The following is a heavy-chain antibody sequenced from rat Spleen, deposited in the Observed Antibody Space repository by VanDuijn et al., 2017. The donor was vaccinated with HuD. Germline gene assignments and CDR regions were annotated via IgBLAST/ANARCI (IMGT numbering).Heavy chain of an antibody. CDR1: AFSITTNY. J-gene: IGHJ3*01. CDR2: INSAGTT. CDR3: ARSEGTHYYLPFAD. V-gene: IGHV3-3*01. D-gene: IGHD1-12*02. Sequence: EAQLQESGPGLVKPSESLSLTCSVTAFSITTNYWVWIRKFPGNKLEWMGYINSAGTTNYNPSLKSRISITRDTSKNQFFLQVNSLTTEDTATYYCARSEGTHYYLPFADWGQGTLVTVSS.